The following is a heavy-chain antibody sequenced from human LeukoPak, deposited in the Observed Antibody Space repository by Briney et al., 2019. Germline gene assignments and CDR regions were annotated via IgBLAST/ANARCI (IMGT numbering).Heavy chain of an antibody. V-gene: IGHV3-30*18. J-gene: IGHJ4*02. D-gene: IGHD3/OR15-3a*01. CDR3: AKDRHPARTDGYYFDY. CDR1: AFTFRTYG. CDR2: ISYDANNK. Sequence: GTSLRLSCAASAFTFRTYGMHWVRQAPGKGLEWVAMISYDANNKNYADSVKGRFTISRDNSKNTLFLQMDSLRPDDTAVYYCAKDRHPARTDGYYFDYWGQGTLVTVSS.